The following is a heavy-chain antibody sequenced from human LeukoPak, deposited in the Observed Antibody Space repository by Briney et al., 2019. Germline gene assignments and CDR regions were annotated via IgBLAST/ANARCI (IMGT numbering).Heavy chain of an antibody. CDR3: AGSGNYRRYAFDI. CDR2: IHYSGYT. D-gene: IGHD1-26*01. CDR1: GGSISDYY. J-gene: IGHJ3*02. V-gene: IGHV4-59*01. Sequence: SETLSLTRTVSGGSISDYYWNWIRQPPGKGLEWVGYIHYSGYTNYNPSLTSRVITSVDTSKNQFSLRLTSVTTADTAVYYCAGSGNYRRYAFDIWGQGTMVSVSS.